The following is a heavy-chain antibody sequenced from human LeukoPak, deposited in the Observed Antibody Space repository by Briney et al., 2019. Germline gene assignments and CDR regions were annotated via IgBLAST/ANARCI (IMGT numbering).Heavy chain of an antibody. CDR2: IHSGGST. CDR3: ARASSLTGYYKGYYYYGMDV. J-gene: IGHJ6*02. Sequence: GGSLRLSCAASGFTFSTYAMSWVRQAPGKGLEWVSVIHSGGSTYYADSVKGRFTISRDNSKNTLYLQMNSLRAEDTAVYYCARASSLTGYYKGYYYYGMDVWGQGTTVTVSS. D-gene: IGHD3-9*01. CDR1: GFTFSTYA. V-gene: IGHV3-66*01.